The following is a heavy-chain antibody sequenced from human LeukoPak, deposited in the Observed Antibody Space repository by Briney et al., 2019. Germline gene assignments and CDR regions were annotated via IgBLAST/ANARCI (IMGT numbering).Heavy chain of an antibody. D-gene: IGHD3-10*01. V-gene: IGHV3-23*01. Sequence: GGSLRLSCAASGFTFSNYAMSWVRQAPGKGLEWFSAITDSGGDTYYADSVKGRFTISRDNSKNTLYLQMNSLRAEDTAVYYCAKIPKLLWFGEADYWGQGTLVTVSS. CDR2: ITDSGGDT. CDR3: AKIPKLLWFGEADY. CDR1: GFTFSNYA. J-gene: IGHJ4*02.